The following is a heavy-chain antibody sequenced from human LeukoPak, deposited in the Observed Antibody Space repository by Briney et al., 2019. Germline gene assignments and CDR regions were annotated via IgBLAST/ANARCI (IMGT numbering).Heavy chain of an antibody. CDR3: ARDGRGLGFYYYYMDV. CDR2: IYYSGST. Sequence: SETLSLTCTVSGYSISSGYYWGWIRQPPGKGLEWIGYIYYSGSTNYNPSLKSRVTISVVTSKNQFSLKLRSVTAADTAVYYCARDGRGLGFYYYYMDVWGKGTTVTVSS. J-gene: IGHJ6*03. CDR1: GYSISSGYY. V-gene: IGHV4-38-2*02.